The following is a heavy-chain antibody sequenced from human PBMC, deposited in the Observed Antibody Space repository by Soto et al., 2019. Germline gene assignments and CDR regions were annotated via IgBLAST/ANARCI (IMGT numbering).Heavy chain of an antibody. V-gene: IGHV3-33*01. CDR1: GFTFSSYG. D-gene: IGHD3-22*01. J-gene: IGHJ3*02. CDR2: IWYDGSNK. Sequence: GSLRLSCAASGFTFSSYGMHWVRQAPGKGLEWVAVIWYDGSNKYYADSVKGRFTISRDNSKNTLYLQMNSLRAEDTAVYYCARDSNYYDSSAPDDAFDIWGQGTMVTVSS. CDR3: ARDSNYYDSSAPDDAFDI.